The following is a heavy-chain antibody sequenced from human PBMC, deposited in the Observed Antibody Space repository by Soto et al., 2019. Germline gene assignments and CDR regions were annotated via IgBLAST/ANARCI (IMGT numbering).Heavy chain of an antibody. D-gene: IGHD4-4*01. V-gene: IGHV3-7*01. CDR1: GFTFSSYW. Sequence: EVQLVESGGGLVQPGGSLRLSCAASGFTFSSYWMSWVRQAPGRGLGWVANIKQDGSEKYYVDSVKGRFTISRDNAKNSLYLQMNSLRAEDTAVYYCARGLGGNYAWFDPWGQGTLVTVSS. CDR2: IKQDGSEK. J-gene: IGHJ5*02. CDR3: ARGLGGNYAWFDP.